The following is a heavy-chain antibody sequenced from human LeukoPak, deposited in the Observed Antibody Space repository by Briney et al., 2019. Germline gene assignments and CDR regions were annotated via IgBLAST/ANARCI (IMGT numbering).Heavy chain of an antibody. V-gene: IGHV4-39*01. Sequence: SETLSLTCSVSGGSISNADYYWGWIRQAPGKGLEGIGSMFYGGTNHYNPSLKNRTTISVDTSKNQFSLQLTSVTAADAAIYYCARQLPTAAADTRGYFDYWGQGAVVTVSS. CDR3: ARQLPTAAADTRGYFDY. CDR1: GGSISNADYY. D-gene: IGHD6-13*01. CDR2: MFYGGTN. J-gene: IGHJ4*01.